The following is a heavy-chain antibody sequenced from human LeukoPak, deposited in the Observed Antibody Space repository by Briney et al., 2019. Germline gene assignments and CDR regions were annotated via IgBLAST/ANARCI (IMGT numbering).Heavy chain of an antibody. V-gene: IGHV4-4*02. Sequence: SETLSLTCAVSGGSISSNNWWSWVRQPPGKGLEWIGEIYHHGATNYNPSLKSRVTLSVDKSKNQSSLELSSVTAADTAVYYCARGPSVAAHLDYWGQGTLVTVSS. CDR1: GGSISSNNW. J-gene: IGHJ4*02. CDR2: IYHHGAT. D-gene: IGHD5-12*01. CDR3: ARGPSVAAHLDY.